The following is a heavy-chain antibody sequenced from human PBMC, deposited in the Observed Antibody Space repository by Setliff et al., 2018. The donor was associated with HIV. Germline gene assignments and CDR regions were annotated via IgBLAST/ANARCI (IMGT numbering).Heavy chain of an antibody. V-gene: IGHV4-31*03. CDR2: IFGSGIT. CDR1: GFSISSDGFY. J-gene: IGHJ5*01. D-gene: IGHD5-12*01. CDR3: ARGGNSRAAWFDS. Sequence: KPSKTLSLTCTLSGFSISSDGFYWNWIRQRPGKGLEWIGYIFGSGITYYNPSLTDRLTISVDTSKNQFSLKLSYVTAADTAVYYCARGGNSRAAWFDSWGQGTLVTVSS.